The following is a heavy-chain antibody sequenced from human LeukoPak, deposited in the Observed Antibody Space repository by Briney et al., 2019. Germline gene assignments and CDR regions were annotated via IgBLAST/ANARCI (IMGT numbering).Heavy chain of an antibody. V-gene: IGHV1-2*02. CDR3: ARDRYDFWSGYVFDY. D-gene: IGHD3-3*01. CDR2: TNPNSGGT. CDR1: GYIFTNYY. Sequence: ASVKVSCKASGYIFTNYYMHWVRQAPGQGLEWMGWTNPNSGGTNYAQKFQGRVTMTRDTSISTAYMELSRLRSDDTAVYYCARDRYDFWSGYVFDYWGQGTLVTVSS. J-gene: IGHJ4*02.